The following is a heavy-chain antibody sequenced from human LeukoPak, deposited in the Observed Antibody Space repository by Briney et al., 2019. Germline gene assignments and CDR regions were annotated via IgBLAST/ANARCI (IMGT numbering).Heavy chain of an antibody. Sequence: SETLSLTCAVYGGSFSGYYWSWIRQPPGKGLEWIGEINHSGSTNYNPSLKSRVTISVDTSKNQFSLKLSSVTAADTAVYYCARAYSLATPLDYWGQGTLVTVSS. CDR2: INHSGST. CDR3: ARAYSLATPLDY. V-gene: IGHV4-34*01. D-gene: IGHD5-12*01. CDR1: GGSFSGYY. J-gene: IGHJ4*02.